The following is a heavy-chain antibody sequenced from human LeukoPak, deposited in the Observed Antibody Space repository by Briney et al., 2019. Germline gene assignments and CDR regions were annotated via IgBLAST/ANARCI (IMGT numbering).Heavy chain of an antibody. Sequence: PGGSLRLSCAASGFTFSTYWMSWVRQAPGKGLEWVANIKQDGSEKNYVDSVKGRSTISRDNAKKSLYLQMNSLRAEDTAVYYCAREELGYCSSISCPDYYYYYMDVWGKGTTVTVSS. J-gene: IGHJ6*03. D-gene: IGHD2-2*01. CDR2: IKQDGSEK. V-gene: IGHV3-7*01. CDR3: AREELGYCSSISCPDYYYYYMDV. CDR1: GFTFSTYW.